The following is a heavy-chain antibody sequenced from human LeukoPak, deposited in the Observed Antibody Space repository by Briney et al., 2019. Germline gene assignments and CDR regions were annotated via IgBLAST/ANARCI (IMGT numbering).Heavy chain of an antibody. V-gene: IGHV4-39*01. CDR3: ARVDVRYDILTGYWTAHDPKNEEEY. CDR1: GGSVSSSDYY. CDR2: IYYSGST. D-gene: IGHD3-9*01. J-gene: IGHJ4*02. Sequence: PSETLSLTCTVSGGSVSSSDYYWRSIRQPPEKGLEWIGNIYYSGSTYYNPALNSRVNISIDASKHQSSLKLSAVTAADTAVYYCARVDVRYDILTGYWTAHDPKNEEEYWGQGTLVTVSS.